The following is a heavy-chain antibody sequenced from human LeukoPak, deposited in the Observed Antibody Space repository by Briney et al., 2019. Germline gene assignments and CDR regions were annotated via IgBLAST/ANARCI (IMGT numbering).Heavy chain of an antibody. V-gene: IGHV3-7*01. CDR1: GFTFSKSW. CDR2: IKGDGSAK. D-gene: IGHD7-27*01. J-gene: IGHJ6*02. CDR3: ATYTNWVAGDV. Sequence: PGRSLRLSCAASGFTFSKSWMSSVRQAAGKGLQWVADIKGDGSAKHYVDSVKGRFTISRDNAKNSLYLEMNSLRAEDTAVYYCATYTNWVAGDVWGQGTTVSVSS.